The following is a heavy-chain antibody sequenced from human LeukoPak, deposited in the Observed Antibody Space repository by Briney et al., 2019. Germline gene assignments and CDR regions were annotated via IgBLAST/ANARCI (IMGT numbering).Heavy chain of an antibody. CDR2: ISGRAPNT. Sequence: GGSLRLSCAASGFTFSAYGMSWVRQAPGKGLEWVSSISGRAPNTYYTDSVRGRFTISRDTLKSTLYLQVDSLRVEDTAVYYCAKEGAISGFDYWGQGTLVAVFS. CDR3: AKEGAISGFDY. V-gene: IGHV3-23*01. CDR1: GFTFSAYG. J-gene: IGHJ4*02. D-gene: IGHD1-26*01.